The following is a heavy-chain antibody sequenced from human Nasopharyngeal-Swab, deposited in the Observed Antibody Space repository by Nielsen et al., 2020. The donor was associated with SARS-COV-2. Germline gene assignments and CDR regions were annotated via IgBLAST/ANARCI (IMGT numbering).Heavy chain of an antibody. CDR3: ARGPSNSRFDF. V-gene: IGHV3-11*01. CDR1: GLTFTDYY. J-gene: IGHJ5*01. D-gene: IGHD6-13*01. CDR2: ISDSGTT. Sequence: GESLKISCAASGLTFTDYYMSWIRQAPGKGLEWISYISDSGTTKYADSVKGRFTISRDNAQNSVYLQLNSLRAEDTAVYYCARGPSNSRFDFWGQGSLVTVSS.